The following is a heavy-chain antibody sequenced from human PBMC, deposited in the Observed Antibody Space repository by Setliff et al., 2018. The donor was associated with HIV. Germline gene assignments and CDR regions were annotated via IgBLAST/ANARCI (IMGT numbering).Heavy chain of an antibody. CDR3: ASAIVGLGYNFFSVDV. CDR1: GGTFSSGA. CDR2: IIPLFGTP. J-gene: IGHJ6*04. D-gene: IGHD1-26*01. Sequence: GASVKVSCKTSGGTFSSGAISWIRQAPGEGPELMGGIIPLFGTPTYSQKFQGRASITADESTSAVYMELSSLRSEDTAVYYCASAIVGLGYNFFSVDVWGKGTTVTVSS. V-gene: IGHV1-69*13.